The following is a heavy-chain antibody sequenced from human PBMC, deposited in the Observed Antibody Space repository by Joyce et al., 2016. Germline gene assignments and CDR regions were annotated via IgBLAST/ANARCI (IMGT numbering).Heavy chain of an antibody. V-gene: IGHV3-15*05. CDR2: VKSETDGGTT. CDR1: GFPFTNTW. D-gene: IGHD5-24*01. J-gene: IGHJ4*02. CDR3: CKTRGYIALDS. Sequence: EVKLVESGGGLVRPGGSLRLSWAAAGFPFTNTWMTWVRQAPGKGMECVGRVKSETDGGTTDYAAPVKGRFSIFRDDSKNTLYLQMTSLKTEVTGVYYCCKTRGYIALDSWGQGALVTVSS.